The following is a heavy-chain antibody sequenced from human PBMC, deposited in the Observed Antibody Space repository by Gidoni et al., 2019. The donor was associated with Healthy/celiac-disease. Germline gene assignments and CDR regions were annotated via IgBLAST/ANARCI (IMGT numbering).Heavy chain of an antibody. D-gene: IGHD6-13*01. Sequence: EVQLVASGGGLVQPGGSLRLSCAASGFTFRSYSMNWVRQAPGKGLEWVSYISSSSSTIYYADSVKGRFTISRENAKNSLYLQMNSLRAEDTAVYYCARPRIAAAGSVLQAYGMDVWGQGTTVTVSS. CDR2: ISSSSSTI. CDR1: GFTFRSYS. CDR3: ARPRIAAAGSVLQAYGMDV. J-gene: IGHJ6*02. V-gene: IGHV3-48*01.